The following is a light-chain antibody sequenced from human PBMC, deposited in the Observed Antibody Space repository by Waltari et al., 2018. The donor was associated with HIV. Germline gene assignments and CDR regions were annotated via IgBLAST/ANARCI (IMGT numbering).Light chain of an antibody. CDR1: QSVSRN. Sequence: EIVMTQSPSILSVSPGELATLSCRTSQSVSRNVAWYQQRPGQAPRLLIYGASVRATDIPARFSGSGSATEFTLTISSLQSEDFAVYFCQQYNHWPLAFGQGTKVEVK. CDR3: QQYNHWPLA. J-gene: IGKJ1*01. V-gene: IGKV3-15*01. CDR2: GAS.